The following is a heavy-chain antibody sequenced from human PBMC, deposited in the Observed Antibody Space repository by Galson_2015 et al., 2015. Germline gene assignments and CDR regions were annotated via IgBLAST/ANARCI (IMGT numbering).Heavy chain of an antibody. J-gene: IGHJ4*02. CDR1: GFTFDDYA. CDR2: ISWNSGSI. Sequence: SLRLSCAASGFTFDDYAIHWVRQAPGKGLEWVSGISWNSGSIGYADSVKGRFTISRDNAKNSLYLQMNSLRAEDTALYYCAKSAPQGHYYSDYWGQGTLVTVSS. D-gene: IGHD2-15*01. V-gene: IGHV3-9*01. CDR3: AKSAPQGHYYSDY.